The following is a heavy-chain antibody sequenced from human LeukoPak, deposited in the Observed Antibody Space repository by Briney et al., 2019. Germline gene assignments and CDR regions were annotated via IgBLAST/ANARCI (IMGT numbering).Heavy chain of an antibody. V-gene: IGHV3-7*01. CDR1: GFTFATYS. Sequence: GGSLRLSCAASGFTFATYSMSWVRQAPGKGLEWVANIKQDGSEKYYVDSVKGRFTISRDNAKNSLYLQMNSLRAEDTAVYYCARLRGGYFEYWGQGTLVTVSS. D-gene: IGHD3-3*01. CDR3: ARLRGGYFEY. CDR2: IKQDGSEK. J-gene: IGHJ4*02.